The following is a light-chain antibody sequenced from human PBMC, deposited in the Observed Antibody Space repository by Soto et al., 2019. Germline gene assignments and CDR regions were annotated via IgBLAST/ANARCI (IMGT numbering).Light chain of an antibody. Sequence: DIQMTQSPSTLSASVGDRVTITCRASQSISRSLAWYQQKPGEAPNLLIYDASSLEVGVPSRFSGSGFGTEFTLTITNLQPADFATYYCQQYSDFLISFGPGTTVDFK. CDR3: QQYSDFLIS. V-gene: IGKV1-5*01. J-gene: IGKJ3*01. CDR2: DAS. CDR1: QSISRS.